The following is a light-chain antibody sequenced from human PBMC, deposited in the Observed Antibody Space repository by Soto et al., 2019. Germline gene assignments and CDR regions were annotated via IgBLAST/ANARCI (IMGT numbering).Light chain of an antibody. CDR3: QQYYGPWT. CDR1: QSINNW. V-gene: IGKV1-5*03. J-gene: IGKJ1*01. CDR2: KAS. Sequence: DFQMTQSPSTLSASVGDRVSITCRASQSINNWLAWYQQQSGKAPRLLIYKASNLESGVASRFSGTGSGTESTLTISSLQPDDFATYYCQQYYGPWTFGQGTRVENK.